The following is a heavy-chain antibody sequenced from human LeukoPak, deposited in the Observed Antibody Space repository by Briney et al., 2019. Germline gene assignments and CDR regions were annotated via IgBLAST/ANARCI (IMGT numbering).Heavy chain of an antibody. CDR2: IYYSGST. CDR1: GGSISTYY. J-gene: IGHJ5*02. Sequence: SETLSLTCTVSGGSISTYYWSWIRQPPGKGLEWIGYIYYSGSTNYNPSLKSRVTISVDTSKNQFSLKLSSVTAADTAVYYCAREVPPGTWGQGTLVTVSS. D-gene: IGHD1-1*01. CDR3: AREVPPGT. V-gene: IGHV4-59*01.